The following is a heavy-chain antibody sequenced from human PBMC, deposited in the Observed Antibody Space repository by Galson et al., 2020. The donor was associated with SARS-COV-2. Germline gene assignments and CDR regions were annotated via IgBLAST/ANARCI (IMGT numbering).Heavy chain of an antibody. CDR3: AGVPSQWELGWFDP. J-gene: IGHJ5*02. V-gene: IGHV3-30-3*01. CDR1: GFTFSSYA. D-gene: IGHD1-26*01. CDR2: ISYDGSNK. Sequence: TGGSLRLSCAASGFTFSSYAMHWVRQAPGKGLEWVAVISYDGSNKYYADSVKGRFTISRDNSKNTLYLQMNSLRAEDTAVYYCAGVPSQWELGWFDPWGQGTLVTVSS.